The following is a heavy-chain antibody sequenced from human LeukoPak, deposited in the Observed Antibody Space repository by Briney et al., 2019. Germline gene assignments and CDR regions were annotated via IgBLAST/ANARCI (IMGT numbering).Heavy chain of an antibody. CDR2: IDSNSSTM. J-gene: IGHJ4*02. CDR1: GFSFSTYS. Sequence: GGSLRLSCAASGFSFSTYSMNWVRQAPGKGLEWVSYIDSNSSTMYYAGSVRGRFTISRDNAKNSLYLQMNSLRAEDTAVYYCASPFDYWGQGTLVTVSS. CDR3: ASPFDY. V-gene: IGHV3-48*04.